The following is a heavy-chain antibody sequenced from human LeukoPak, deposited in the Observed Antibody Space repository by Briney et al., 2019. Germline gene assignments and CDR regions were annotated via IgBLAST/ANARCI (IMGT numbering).Heavy chain of an antibody. CDR3: AKDWYYYDSSGYYAGVDY. J-gene: IGHJ4*02. Sequence: PGGSLRLSCAASGFTLSSYWMHWVRQVPGKGLVWVSCIDGDGSTTKYADSVKGRFTISRDNSKNTLYLQMNSLRAEDTAVYYCAKDWYYYDSSGYYAGVDYWGQGTLVTVSS. CDR2: IDGDGSTT. V-gene: IGHV3-74*01. CDR1: GFTLSSYW. D-gene: IGHD3-22*01.